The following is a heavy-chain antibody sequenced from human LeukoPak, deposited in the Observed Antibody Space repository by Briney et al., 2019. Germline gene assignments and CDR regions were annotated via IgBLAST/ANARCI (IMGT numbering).Heavy chain of an antibody. CDR1: GGSISSYY. V-gene: IGHV4-59*01. CDR3: ASEEYSYGYCEFDY. J-gene: IGHJ4*02. D-gene: IGHD5-18*01. CDR2: IYYSGST. Sequence: TPSETLSLTCTISGGSISSYYWSWIRQPPGKGLEWIGDIYYSGSTNYNPSLKSRVTVSVDTSKNQFSLKLSSVTAADTAVYYCASEEYSYGYCEFDYWGQGTLVTVSS.